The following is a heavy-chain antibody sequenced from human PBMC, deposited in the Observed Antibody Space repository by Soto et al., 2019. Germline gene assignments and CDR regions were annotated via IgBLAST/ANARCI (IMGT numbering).Heavy chain of an antibody. CDR1: GFTFSSYS. Sequence: GGSLRLSCAASGFTFSSYSMNWVRQAPGKGLEWVSSISSSSSYIYYADSVKGRFTISRDNAKNSLYLQMNSLRAEDTAVYYCARDNLVVVAATQYYYYMDVWGKGTTVTVSS. J-gene: IGHJ6*03. D-gene: IGHD2-15*01. V-gene: IGHV3-21*01. CDR3: ARDNLVVVAATQYYYYMDV. CDR2: ISSSSSYI.